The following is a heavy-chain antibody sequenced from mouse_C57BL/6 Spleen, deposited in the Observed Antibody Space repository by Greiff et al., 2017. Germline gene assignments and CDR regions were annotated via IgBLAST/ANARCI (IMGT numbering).Heavy chain of an antibody. V-gene: IGHV1-26*01. CDR2: INPNNGGT. CDR3: ADGSLDY. J-gene: IGHJ2*01. Sequence: EVQLQQSGPELVKPGASVKISCKASGYTFTDYYMNWVKQSHGKSLEWIGDINPNNGGTSYNQKFKGKATLTVDKSSSTAYMELRSLTSEDSAVYYCADGSLDYWGQGTTLTVSS. CDR1: GYTFTDYY. D-gene: IGHD2-3*01.